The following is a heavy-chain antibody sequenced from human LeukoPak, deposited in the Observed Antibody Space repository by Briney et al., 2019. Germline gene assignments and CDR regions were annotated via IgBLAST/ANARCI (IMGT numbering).Heavy chain of an antibody. V-gene: IGHV1-24*01. Sequence: ASVKVSCKVSGYTLTELSMHWVRQAPGKGLEWMGGFDPEXXEXXYXXXFQGXVTMTEGTSTDTAYMELSSLRSEDTAVYYCATDRGEAAFDIWGQGTMVTVSS. CDR1: GYTLTELS. CDR2: FDPEXXEX. J-gene: IGHJ3*02. CDR3: ATDRGEAAFDI.